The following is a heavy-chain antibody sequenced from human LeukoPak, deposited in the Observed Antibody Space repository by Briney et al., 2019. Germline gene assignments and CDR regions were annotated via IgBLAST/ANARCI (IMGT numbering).Heavy chain of an antibody. CDR1: GFTFSSYA. CDR3: AKYAATVTTFDS. CDR2: TSGSGGST. D-gene: IGHD4-17*01. Sequence: PGGSLRLSCAASGFTFSSYAMSWVRQAPGKGLEWVSTTSGSGGSTYYTDSVKGRFSISRDNSRNTLYLQMNSLRAEDTAVYYCAKYAATVTTFDSWGRGVLVTVS. J-gene: IGHJ4*02. V-gene: IGHV3-23*01.